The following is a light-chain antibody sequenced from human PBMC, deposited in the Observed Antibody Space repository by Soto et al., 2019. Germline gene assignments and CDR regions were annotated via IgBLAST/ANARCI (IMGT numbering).Light chain of an antibody. J-gene: IGKJ4*01. CDR1: QSVSSGY. CDR2: AAA. Sequence: DIVLTQSPGTLSLSPGERATLSCRASQSVSSGYLAWYQQKPGQAPGLLIYAAASRATGIPDRFSGSGSGTDFSLTITRLEPEDFAVYYCQQYGTSVGGTFGGGTKVEIK. V-gene: IGKV3-20*01. CDR3: QQYGTSVGGT.